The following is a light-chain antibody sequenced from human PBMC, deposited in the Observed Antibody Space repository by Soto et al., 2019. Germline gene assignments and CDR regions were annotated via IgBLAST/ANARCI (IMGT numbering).Light chain of an antibody. CDR3: QQYENLPT. J-gene: IGKJ5*01. Sequence: DIHMTQSPSSVSASVGDTVTITCRASQYISNYLDWYQQKPGKAPKLLIFAASTVSSGVPSRFRGSGSGTDFTFTISRLQPEDIATYYCQQYENLPTFGQGTRLEI. CDR1: QYISNY. V-gene: IGKV1-33*01. CDR2: AAS.